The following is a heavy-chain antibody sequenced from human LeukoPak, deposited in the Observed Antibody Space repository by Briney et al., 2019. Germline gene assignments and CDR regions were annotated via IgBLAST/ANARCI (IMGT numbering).Heavy chain of an antibody. Sequence: SETLSLTCTVSGGSISSSSYYWGWLRQPPGTGLEWIGSIYYSGSTYYNPSLKSRVTISVDTSKNQFSLKLSSVTAADTAVYYCARGSGGFDAFDIWGQGTMVTVSS. CDR1: GGSISSSSYY. V-gene: IGHV4-39*07. CDR3: ARGSGGFDAFDI. J-gene: IGHJ3*02. D-gene: IGHD1-26*01. CDR2: IYYSGST.